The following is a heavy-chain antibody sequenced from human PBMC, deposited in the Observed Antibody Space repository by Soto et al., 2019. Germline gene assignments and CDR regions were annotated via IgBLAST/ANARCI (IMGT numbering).Heavy chain of an antibody. V-gene: IGHV1-69*01. CDR3: ARDERAYSGSYLLDY. Sequence: QVQLVQSGAEVKKPGSSVKVSCKASGGTFSSYAISWVRQAPGQGLEWKGGIIPIFGTANYAQKFQGRVTITADESTSTAYMELSSLRTEDTAVYYCARDERAYSGSYLLDYWGQGTLVTVSS. J-gene: IGHJ4*02. CDR2: IIPIFGTA. CDR1: GGTFSSYA. D-gene: IGHD1-26*01.